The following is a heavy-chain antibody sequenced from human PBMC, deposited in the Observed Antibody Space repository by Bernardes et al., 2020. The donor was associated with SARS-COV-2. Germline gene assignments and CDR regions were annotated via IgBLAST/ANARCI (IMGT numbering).Heavy chain of an antibody. V-gene: IGHV3-48*04. CDR2: ISASTRTI. Sequence: GGSLILSCAASGFTFNSYSMNWVRQAPGQGLEWVSYISASTRTIYYADSVKGRFTVSRDNAKDSLFLQMNSLRAEDTAVYYCARDRLEWFYDSSGVGYWGQGALVTVS. D-gene: IGHD3-22*01. CDR1: GFTFNSYS. J-gene: IGHJ4*02. CDR3: ARDRLEWFYDSSGVGY.